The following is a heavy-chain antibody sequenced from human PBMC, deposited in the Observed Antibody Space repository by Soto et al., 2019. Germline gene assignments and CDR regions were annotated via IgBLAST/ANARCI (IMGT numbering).Heavy chain of an antibody. D-gene: IGHD4-4*01. CDR3: ARGDFYSGDL. Sequence: EVQLVESGGGLVQPGGSLRLSCVASGFTFRSYWMSWVRQAPGKGLEWVANINEDESEKNYVDSLKGRFTISRDNAKNSLYLQMNSLRAEDMAMYFCARGDFYSGDLWGQGTLVTVSP. V-gene: IGHV3-7*05. CDR1: GFTFRSYW. J-gene: IGHJ5*02. CDR2: INEDESEK.